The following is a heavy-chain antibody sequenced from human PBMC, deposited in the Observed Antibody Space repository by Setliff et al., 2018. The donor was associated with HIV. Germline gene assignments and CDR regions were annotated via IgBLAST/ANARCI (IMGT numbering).Heavy chain of an antibody. Sequence: PSETLSLTCAVYGGSFSGYSWIWIRQPPGKGLEWIGEINHSGSANYNPSLKSRVTISLDTSRNQFSLKLSSVTAADTAVYYCARQGGFSSSSYPRNYIDVWGKGTTVTVSS. CDR2: INHSGSA. J-gene: IGHJ6*03. D-gene: IGHD6-13*01. CDR1: GGSFSGYS. V-gene: IGHV4-34*01. CDR3: ARQGGFSSSSYPRNYIDV.